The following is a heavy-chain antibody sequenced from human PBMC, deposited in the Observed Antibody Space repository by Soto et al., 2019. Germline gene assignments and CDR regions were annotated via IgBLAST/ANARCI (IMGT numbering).Heavy chain of an antibody. CDR1: GGTFSSYA. D-gene: IGHD3-16*01. CDR2: IIPIFGTA. CDR3: ARRNAGGRLPGYYGMDV. J-gene: IGHJ6*02. Sequence: QVQLVQSGAEVKKPGSSVKVSCKASGGTFSSYAISWVRQAPGQGLEWMGGIIPIFGTANYAQKFQGRVTIAADDSTSTAYTELSRLGSEDTAVYYCARRNAGGRLPGYYGMDVWGQGTTVTVSS. V-gene: IGHV1-69*12.